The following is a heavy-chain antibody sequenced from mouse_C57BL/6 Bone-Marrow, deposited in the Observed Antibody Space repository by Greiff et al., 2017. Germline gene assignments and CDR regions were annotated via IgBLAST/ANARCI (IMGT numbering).Heavy chain of an antibody. CDR3: ATRTIHY. J-gene: IGHJ4*01. CDR2: IDPSDRYT. Sequence: LQLQQPGAELVMPVASVKLSCKASVYTFTSYWMHWVKQSPGQGLEWIGEIDPSDRYTNYNQKFKGKSTLTVDKSYSTAYMQLSSLTSEDSAVYYSATRTIHYWGQGSSATVSS. CDR1: VYTFTSYW. V-gene: IGHV1-69*01.